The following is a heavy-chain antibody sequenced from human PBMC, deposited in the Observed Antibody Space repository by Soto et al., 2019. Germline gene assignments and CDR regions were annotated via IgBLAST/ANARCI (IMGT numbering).Heavy chain of an antibody. Sequence: EVLLVESGGVLLEPGGSLRLSCAASGITFSNAWMNWVRQAPGKGLEYIGRIRSKTDGGTTEYAAPVEGRFTISRDDSKDTLYLQMGGLKTEDTAVYYGTTTRPGTNVFDNWGQGTLVTVSS. J-gene: IGHJ3*02. V-gene: IGHV3-15*01. CDR1: GITFSNAW. CDR3: TTTRPGTNVFDN. D-gene: IGHD6-13*01. CDR2: IRSKTDGGTT.